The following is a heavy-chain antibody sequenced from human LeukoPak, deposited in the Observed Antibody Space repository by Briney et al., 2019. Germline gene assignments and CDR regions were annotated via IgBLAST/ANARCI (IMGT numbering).Heavy chain of an antibody. D-gene: IGHD2-21*02. CDR3: ARDRYCGGDCYTPHY. J-gene: IGHJ4*02. Sequence: GGSLRLSCAASGFTFSSYSMNWVRQAPGKGLEWVSSISSSSYIYYADSVKGRFTISRDNAKNSLYLQMNSLRAEDTAVYYCARDRYCGGDCYTPHYWGQGTLVTVSS. CDR1: GFTFSSYS. CDR2: ISSSSYI. V-gene: IGHV3-21*01.